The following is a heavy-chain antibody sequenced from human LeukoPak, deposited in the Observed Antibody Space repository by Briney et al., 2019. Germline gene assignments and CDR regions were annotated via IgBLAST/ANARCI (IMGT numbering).Heavy chain of an antibody. Sequence: GGSLRLSCAASGFTFSSYAMSWVRQAPGKGLEWVSAISGSGGSTYFADSVKGRFTISRDNSKNTLYLQMNSLRAEDTAVYYCAKDLYYDSSGYYRTLGYFDYWGQGTLVTVSS. D-gene: IGHD3-22*01. CDR3: AKDLYYDSSGYYRTLGYFDY. CDR2: ISGSGGST. J-gene: IGHJ4*02. CDR1: GFTFSSYA. V-gene: IGHV3-23*01.